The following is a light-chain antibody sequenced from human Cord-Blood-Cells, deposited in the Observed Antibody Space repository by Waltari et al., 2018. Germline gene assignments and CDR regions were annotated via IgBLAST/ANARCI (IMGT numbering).Light chain of an antibody. Sequence: ASVGDRVTITCRASQSISSWLAWYQQKPGKAPKLLIYDASSLESGVPSRFSGSGSGTEFTLTISSLQPDDFATYYCQQYNSYPFTFGPGTKVDIK. CDR1: QSISSW. CDR3: QQYNSYPFT. J-gene: IGKJ3*01. CDR2: DAS. V-gene: IGKV1-5*01.